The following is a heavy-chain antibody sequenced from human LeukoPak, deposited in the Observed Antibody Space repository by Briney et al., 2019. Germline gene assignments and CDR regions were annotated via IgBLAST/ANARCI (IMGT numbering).Heavy chain of an antibody. CDR1: GYTFTGYY. Sequence: ASVKVSCKASGYTFTGYYMHWVRQAPGQGLEWMGGIIPIFGTANYAQKFQGRVMITADESTSTAYMELSSLRSEDTAVYYCARGGLERVDYGGNAVDYWGQGTLVTVSS. V-gene: IGHV1-69*13. J-gene: IGHJ4*02. CDR3: ARGGLERVDYGGNAVDY. D-gene: IGHD4-23*01. CDR2: IIPIFGTA.